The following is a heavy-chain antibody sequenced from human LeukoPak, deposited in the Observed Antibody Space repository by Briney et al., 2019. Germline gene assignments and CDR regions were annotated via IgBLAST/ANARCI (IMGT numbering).Heavy chain of an antibody. CDR1: GFTVSSNY. V-gene: IGHV3-53*01. D-gene: IGHD6-19*01. CDR3: ARRSVAGTWDFDY. CDR2: IYSGGRT. J-gene: IGHJ4*02. Sequence: PGGSLRLSCAASGFTVSSNYMSWVRQAPGKGLEWVSVIYSGGRTYYADSVKGRFTISRDNAKNSLYLQLNSLRAEDTAVYYCARRSVAGTWDFDYWGQGTLVTVSS.